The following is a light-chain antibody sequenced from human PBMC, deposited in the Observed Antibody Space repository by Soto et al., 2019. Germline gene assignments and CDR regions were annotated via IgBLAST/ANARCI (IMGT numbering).Light chain of an antibody. CDR1: SSNIGINF. V-gene: IGLV1-51*01. Sequence: QSVLTQPPSVSAAPGQKVTISCSGSSSNIGINFVSWFQQLPGTAPKLLIYDNNNRPSGIPDRFSGSKSGTSATLGITGLQTGDEADYYCATWDSTLSAVVFGGGTKVTVL. CDR2: DNN. J-gene: IGLJ2*01. CDR3: ATWDSTLSAVV.